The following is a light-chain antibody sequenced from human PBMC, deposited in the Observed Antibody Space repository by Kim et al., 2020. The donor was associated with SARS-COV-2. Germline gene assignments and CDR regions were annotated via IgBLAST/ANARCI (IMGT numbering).Light chain of an antibody. J-gene: IGKJ1*01. CDR3: QQYNNWPRT. CDR1: ENIYSN. V-gene: IGKV3-15*01. Sequence: EVVMTQSPATLSVSPGERATLSCRASENIYSNLVWYQQKPGQAPRLLIYGASASATVIPARFSGSGSGTEFTLTISSLQSEDFAVYYCQQYNNWPRTFGQGTKVDIK. CDR2: GAS.